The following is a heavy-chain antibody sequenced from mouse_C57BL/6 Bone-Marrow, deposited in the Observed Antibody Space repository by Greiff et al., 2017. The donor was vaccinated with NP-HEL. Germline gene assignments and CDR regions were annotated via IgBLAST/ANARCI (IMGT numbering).Heavy chain of an antibody. CDR2: VRSQSNYYAT. CDR1: GFSFITYA. CDR3: VRRGDCYYEFAY. J-gene: IGHJ3*01. D-gene: IGHD2-3*01. V-gene: IGHV10-1*01. Sequence: GGGLVQPKGSLKLSCAVSGFSFITYAMHRVRLAPGKGLEWAARVRSQSNYYATYYADSVKDRFTISRDDSESMLYLQMNNLKTEYTAIYYCVRRGDCYYEFAYWGQGTLVTVSA.